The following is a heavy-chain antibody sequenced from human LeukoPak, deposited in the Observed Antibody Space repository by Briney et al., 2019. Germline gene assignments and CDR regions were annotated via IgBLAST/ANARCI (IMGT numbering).Heavy chain of an antibody. V-gene: IGHV4-34*01. J-gene: IGHJ6*03. Sequence: SETLSLTCAVYGGSFSGYYWSWIRQPPGKGLEWIGEINHSGSTNYNPSLKSRVTISVDTSKNQFSLKLSSVTAADTAVYYCAKGGEAKWFGELLKTQYYCYMDVWGKGTTVTVSS. CDR3: AKGGEAKWFGELLKTQYYCYMDV. CDR2: INHSGST. D-gene: IGHD3-10*01. CDR1: GGSFSGYY.